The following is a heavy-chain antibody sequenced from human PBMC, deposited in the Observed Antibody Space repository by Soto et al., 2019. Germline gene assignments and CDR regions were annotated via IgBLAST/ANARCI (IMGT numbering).Heavy chain of an antibody. V-gene: IGHV3-23*01. D-gene: IGHD3-22*01. Sequence: GGSLRLSCAASGFTFSSYAMSWVRQAPGKGLEWVSAITGSGGTTYYADSVKGRFTISRDNSKNTLYLQLNSLRVEDTAVYYCGKGYYYDTSGQEGAVGSWGQGTLVTVSS. CDR2: ITGSGGTT. CDR3: GKGYYYDTSGQEGAVGS. CDR1: GFTFSSYA. J-gene: IGHJ5*02.